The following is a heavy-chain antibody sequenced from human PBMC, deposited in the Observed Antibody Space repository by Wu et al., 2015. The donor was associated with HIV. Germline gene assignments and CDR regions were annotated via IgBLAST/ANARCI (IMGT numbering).Heavy chain of an antibody. CDR1: GSTFTSYD. V-gene: IGHV1-8*01. CDR3: ARSYYDDSVILYFVFR. D-gene: IGHD3-22*01. J-gene: IGHJ4*02. CDR2: MNPKSGHT. Sequence: QVQLVQSGAEVKKPGASVKVSCKASGSTFTSYDINWVRQATGQGLEWMGWMNPKSGHTGYAQKFQGRVTMTRDSSISTAYMELSSLRSDDTAMYYCARSYYDDSVILYFVFRGVQGTRGHRLL.